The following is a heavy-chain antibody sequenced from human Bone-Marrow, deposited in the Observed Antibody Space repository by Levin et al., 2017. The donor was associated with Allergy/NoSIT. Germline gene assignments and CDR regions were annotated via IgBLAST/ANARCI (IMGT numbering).Heavy chain of an antibody. V-gene: IGHV3-30-3*01. D-gene: IGHD1-14*01. CDR2: ISYGGNE. CDR3: ARDQPPHGMDV. J-gene: IGHJ6*02. CDR1: GFTFRSYS. Sequence: PGGSLRLSCATSGFTFRSYSLHWVRQAPGKGLEWVASISYGGNEYYADSVKGRFTISRDNSKNTVYLQMNSLSAEDAAFYFCARDQPPHGMDVWGQGTTVTVSS.